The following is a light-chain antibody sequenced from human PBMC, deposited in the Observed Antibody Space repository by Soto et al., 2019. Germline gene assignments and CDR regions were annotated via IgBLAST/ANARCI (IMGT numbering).Light chain of an antibody. CDR1: QSVSRD. Sequence: EIVMTQSPATLSVSPGVRATLSCRASQSVSRDLAWYQQKPGQAARLLIYGASTRATGIPARFSGSGSGTEFTLTISRLQSEDFAVYYCQQYNKWPPLTFGGGTKVELK. V-gene: IGKV3-15*01. CDR2: GAS. J-gene: IGKJ4*01. CDR3: QQYNKWPPLT.